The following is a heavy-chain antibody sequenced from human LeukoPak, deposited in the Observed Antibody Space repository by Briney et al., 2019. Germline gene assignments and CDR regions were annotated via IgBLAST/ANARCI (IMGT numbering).Heavy chain of an antibody. J-gene: IGHJ6*02. V-gene: IGHV4-61*01. CDR3: ASDSPNIVVIPTGGTYYYSMDV. CDR2: ISYSGIT. Sequence: KTSETLSLTCTVSGGSVSSGSYYWSWIRQPPGKGLEWIGYISYSGITKYNPSLKSRVTMSVDTSENQFSLKLSSVTAADTAVYYCASDSPNIVVIPTGGTYYYSMDVWGQGTTVTVSS. D-gene: IGHD2-2*01. CDR1: GGSVSSGSYY.